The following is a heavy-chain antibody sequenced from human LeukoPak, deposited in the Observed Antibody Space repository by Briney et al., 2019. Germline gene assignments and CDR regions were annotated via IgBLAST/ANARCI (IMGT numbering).Heavy chain of an antibody. Sequence: SETLSLTCTVSGGSISSSSYYWGWIRQPPGKGLEWIGSIYYSGSTYYNPSLKSRVTISVDTSKNQFSLKLSSVTAADTAVYYCARKQLGHYYYYYMDVWGKGTTVTVSS. J-gene: IGHJ6*03. CDR1: GGSISSSSYY. V-gene: IGHV4-39*01. CDR3: ARKQLGHYYYYYMDV. CDR2: IYYSGST. D-gene: IGHD6-6*01.